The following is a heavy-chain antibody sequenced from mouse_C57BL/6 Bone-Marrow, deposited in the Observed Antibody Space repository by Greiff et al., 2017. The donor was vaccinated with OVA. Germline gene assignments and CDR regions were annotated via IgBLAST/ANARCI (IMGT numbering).Heavy chain of an antibody. J-gene: IGHJ1*03. V-gene: IGHV1-54*01. CDR1: GYAFTNYL. CDR2: INPGSGGT. Sequence: QVQLQQSGAELVRPGTSVKVSCKASGYAFTNYLIEWVKQRPGQGLEWIGVINPGSGGTNYNEKFKGKATLTADKSSSTAYMQLSSLTSEDSAVYFCARWGYDGEGWYLDVWGTGTTVTVSS. D-gene: IGHD2-2*01. CDR3: ARWGYDGEGWYLDV.